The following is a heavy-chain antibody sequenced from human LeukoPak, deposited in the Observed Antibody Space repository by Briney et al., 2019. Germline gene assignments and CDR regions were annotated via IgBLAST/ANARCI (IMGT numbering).Heavy chain of an antibody. Sequence: SETLSLTCTVSGGSISSYYWSWIRQPPGKGLEWIGYIYYSGSTNYNPSLKSRVTISVDTSKNQFSLKLSSVPAADPAVYYCARGPDWFDPWGQGTLVTVSS. CDR3: ARGPDWFDP. V-gene: IGHV4-59*01. CDR1: GGSISSYY. CDR2: IYYSGST. J-gene: IGHJ5*02.